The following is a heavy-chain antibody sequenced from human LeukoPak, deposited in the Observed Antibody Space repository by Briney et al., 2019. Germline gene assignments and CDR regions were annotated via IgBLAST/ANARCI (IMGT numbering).Heavy chain of an antibody. CDR1: GFTFSSYT. J-gene: IGHJ4*02. D-gene: IGHD3-22*01. CDR2: ISYDGSNK. Sequence: GGSLRLSCAASGFTFSSYTMHWVRQAPGKGLEWVAVISYDGSNKYYADSVKGRFTISRDNSKNTLYLQMNSLRAEDTAVYYCARRDPSSDYYDSSGGTVDYWGQGTLVTVSS. CDR3: ARRDPSSDYYDSSGGTVDY. V-gene: IGHV3-30-3*01.